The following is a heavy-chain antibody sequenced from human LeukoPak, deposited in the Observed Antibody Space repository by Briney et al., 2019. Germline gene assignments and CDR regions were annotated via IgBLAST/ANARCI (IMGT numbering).Heavy chain of an antibody. CDR2: INPNSGGT. D-gene: IGHD3-3*01. J-gene: IGHJ4*02. CDR1: GYTFTGYY. V-gene: IGHV1-2*06. Sequence: ASVKVSCKASGYTFTGYYMHWVRQAPGQGLEWMGRINPNSGGTNYAQKFQGRVTMTRDTSISTAYMELSRLRSDDTAVYYCARDYDFWGGHQGDGGYWGQGTLVTVSS. CDR3: ARDYDFWGGHQGDGGY.